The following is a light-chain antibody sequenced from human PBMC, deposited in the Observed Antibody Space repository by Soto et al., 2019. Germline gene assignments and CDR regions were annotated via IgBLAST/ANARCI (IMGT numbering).Light chain of an antibody. Sequence: QLVLTQPPSASGTPGQRVTISCSGSSSNIGSNYVYWYQQLPGTAPKLLIYRNNQRPSGVPDRFSGSKSGTSASLAISGLQSEDEADYYCAAWDDSQGVFGGGTQLTVL. J-gene: IGLJ3*02. CDR3: AAWDDSQGV. CDR2: RNN. CDR1: SSNIGSNY. V-gene: IGLV1-47*01.